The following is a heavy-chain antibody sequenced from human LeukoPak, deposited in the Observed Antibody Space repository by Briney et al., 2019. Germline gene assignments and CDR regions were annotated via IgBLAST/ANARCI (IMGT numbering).Heavy chain of an antibody. D-gene: IGHD3-10*01. CDR2: TYYQPKFHT. CDR1: GYSHSNSNVA. Sequence: QSLTLTCAISGYSHSNSNVAWNWMSQSPPRDLQWLGRTYYQPKFHTDYAVSVKSRIAINSDTSKNQFSLQLNSVTPEDTGVYYCARGSHSSFDYWGQGTLVTVSS. J-gene: IGHJ4*02. V-gene: IGHV6-1*01. CDR3: ARGSHSSFDY.